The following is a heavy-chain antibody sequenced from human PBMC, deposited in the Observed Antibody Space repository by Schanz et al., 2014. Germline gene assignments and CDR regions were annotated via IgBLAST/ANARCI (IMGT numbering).Heavy chain of an antibody. V-gene: IGHV3-23*01. CDR3: ARAQGVIRLYYGVDV. CDR2: MSGSGSTA. J-gene: IGHJ6*02. D-gene: IGHD3-10*01. CDR1: GFTFFGSFA. Sequence: EVQLLESGGGLVQPGGSLRLSCVASGFTFFGSFAMSWFRQAPGKGLEWVSGMSGSGSTADYADSVKGRFTISRDNSRKTLYLQMNSLRADDTAVYYCARAQGVIRLYYGVDVWGQGTTVTVSS.